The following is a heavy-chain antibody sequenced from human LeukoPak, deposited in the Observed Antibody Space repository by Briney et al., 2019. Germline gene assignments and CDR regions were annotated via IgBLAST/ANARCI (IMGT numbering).Heavy chain of an antibody. D-gene: IGHD3-22*01. J-gene: IGHJ4*02. V-gene: IGHV3-23*01. CDR1: RFTFSSYA. CDR3: AKDRPNYYGSNGHYYKLNGDC. CDR2: ISSSGAAT. Sequence: PGGSLRLSCAASRFTFSSYAMSWVRQAPGKGLEWVSFISSSGAATYYADSVKGRFTISRDNSDNTLYLQMNSLRAEDTAVYYCAKDRPNYYGSNGHYYKLNGDCWGQGTLVTVSS.